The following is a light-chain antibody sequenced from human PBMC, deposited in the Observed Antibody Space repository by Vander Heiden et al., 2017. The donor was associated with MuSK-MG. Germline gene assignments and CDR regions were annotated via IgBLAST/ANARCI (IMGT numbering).Light chain of an antibody. CDR3: QVWDSSSDHPYVV. CDR2: YDS. CDR1: NIGSKS. Sequence: SYVLTQPPSVSVAPGKTARITCGGNNIGSKSVHWYQQKPGQAPVLVIYYDSDRPSGIPERFSGSNSGNTATLTISRVEAGDEADYYCQVWDSSSDHPYVVFGGGTKLNVL. J-gene: IGLJ2*01. V-gene: IGLV3-21*04.